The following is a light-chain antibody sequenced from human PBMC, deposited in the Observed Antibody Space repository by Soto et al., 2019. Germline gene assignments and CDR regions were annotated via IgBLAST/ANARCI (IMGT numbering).Light chain of an antibody. CDR1: QSVSSSY. J-gene: IGKJ1*01. V-gene: IGKV3-20*01. CDR3: QQYGSSPPIT. Sequence: EIVLTQSPGTLSLSPGERATLSCRASQSVSSSYLLWYQQRPGQAPRLLIYGASSRATGIPDRFSGSGSGTDFTLTISRLEPEDFAVYYCQQYGSSPPITFGQGTKVEIK. CDR2: GAS.